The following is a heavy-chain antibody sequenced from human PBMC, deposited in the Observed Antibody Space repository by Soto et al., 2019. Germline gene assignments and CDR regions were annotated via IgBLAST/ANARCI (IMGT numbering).Heavy chain of an antibody. CDR2: IYTSGTT. CDR1: GGSISSGEFF. J-gene: IGHJ5*02. V-gene: IGHV4-30-4*01. Sequence: QVQLQESGPGLVKPSQTLSLTCTVSGGSISSGEFFWSWVRQPPGKGLEWLGYIYTSGTTYYNPSLKSRLTISVDASKNQLSLEPTSVTAADTAVYYCAREVAFCTDISCYPRWFDPWGQGTLVTVSS. D-gene: IGHD2-2*01. CDR3: AREVAFCTDISCYPRWFDP.